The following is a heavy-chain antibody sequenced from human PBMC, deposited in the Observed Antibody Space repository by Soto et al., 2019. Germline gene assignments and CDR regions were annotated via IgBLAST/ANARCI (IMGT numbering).Heavy chain of an antibody. CDR3: ERVRGYSGYDSFDY. Sequence: XATLSLTSAVSGYCISSGYYWCWIRQPPGKGLEWIGSIYHSGSTYYNPSLKSRVTISVDTSKNQFSLKLSSVTAADTAVYYCERVRGYSGYDSFDYCGQGTLVTVSS. CDR2: IYHSGST. D-gene: IGHD5-12*01. V-gene: IGHV4-38-2*01. J-gene: IGHJ4*02. CDR1: GYCISSGYY.